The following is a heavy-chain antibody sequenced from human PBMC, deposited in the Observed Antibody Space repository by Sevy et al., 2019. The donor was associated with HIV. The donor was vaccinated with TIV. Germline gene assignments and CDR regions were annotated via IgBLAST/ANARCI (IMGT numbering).Heavy chain of an antibody. CDR3: ARPTGVKVGIDFGTLEI. D-gene: IGHD4-17*01. Sequence: GESLKISCKGSGYSFTAYWIDWVRQVPGKGLEWMGTIYPGDSETRYSPSVQGQVTISADKSLTTGYLQWCSLKASDTAVYYCARPTGVKVGIDFGTLEIRGQATMATISS. J-gene: IGHJ3*02. CDR2: IYPGDSET. CDR1: GYSFTAYW. V-gene: IGHV5-51*01.